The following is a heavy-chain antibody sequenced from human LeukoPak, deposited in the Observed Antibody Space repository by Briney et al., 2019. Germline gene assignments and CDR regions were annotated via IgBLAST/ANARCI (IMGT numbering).Heavy chain of an antibody. J-gene: IGHJ5*02. Sequence: GGSLRLSCAASGFTFSSYWMSWVRQAPGKGLEWVANIEQDGREKYYVDSLKGRFTIYSDNAKNSLYLQMNSLRAEDTAVYYCAGYYGSGTAPWFDPWGQGTLVTVSS. CDR1: GFTFSSYW. CDR2: IEQDGREK. V-gene: IGHV3-7*01. CDR3: AGYYGSGTAPWFDP. D-gene: IGHD3-10*01.